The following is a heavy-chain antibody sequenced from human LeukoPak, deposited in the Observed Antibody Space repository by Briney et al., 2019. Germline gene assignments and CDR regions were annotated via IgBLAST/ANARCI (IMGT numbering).Heavy chain of an antibody. Sequence: GGSLRLSCAASGFTFSSYSMNWVRQAPGKGLKWVSSISSSSSYIYYADSVKGRFTISRDNAKNSLYLQMNSLRAEDTAVYYCAALSSSRPFDYWGQGTLVTVSS. V-gene: IGHV3-21*01. CDR2: ISSSSSYI. D-gene: IGHD6-6*01. J-gene: IGHJ4*02. CDR1: GFTFSSYS. CDR3: AALSSSRPFDY.